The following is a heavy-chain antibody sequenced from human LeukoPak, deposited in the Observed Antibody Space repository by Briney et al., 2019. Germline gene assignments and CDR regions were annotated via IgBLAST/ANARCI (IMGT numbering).Heavy chain of an antibody. J-gene: IGHJ4*02. CDR2: INPNSGGT. V-gene: IGHV1-2*02. D-gene: IGHD4-17*01. Sequence: ASVKVSCKASGYTFTSYGISWVRQAPGQGLEWMGWINPNSGGTNYAQKFQGRVTMTRDTSISTAYMELSRLRSDDTAVYYCARVGYGDYEAWGQGTLVTVSS. CDR3: ARVGYGDYEA. CDR1: GYTFTSYG.